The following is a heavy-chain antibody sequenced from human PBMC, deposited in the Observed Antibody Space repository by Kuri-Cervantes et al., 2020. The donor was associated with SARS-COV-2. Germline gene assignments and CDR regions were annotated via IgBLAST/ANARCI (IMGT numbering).Heavy chain of an antibody. V-gene: IGHV3-30*02. J-gene: IGHJ1*01. CDR3: AKASPYRDPTVRSAEYFQH. CDR1: GFTFGDYA. Sequence: GESLKISCTASGFTFGDYAMSWFRQAPGKGLEWVAFIRYDGSNKYYADSVKGRFTISRDNSKNTLYLQMNSLRAEDTAVYYCAKASPYRDPTVRSAEYFQHWGQGTLVTDSS. D-gene: IGHD4-11*01. CDR2: IRYDGSNK.